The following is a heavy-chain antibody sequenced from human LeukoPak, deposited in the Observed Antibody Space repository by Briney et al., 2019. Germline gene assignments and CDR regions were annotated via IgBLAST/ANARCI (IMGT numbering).Heavy chain of an antibody. CDR2: ISSSSSTI. CDR1: GFTFSSYS. Sequence: GGSLRLSCEASGFTFSSYSMNWVRQAPGKGLEWVSSISSSSSTIYYADSVKGRFTISRDNAKNSLYLQMNSLRAEDTAVYYCSGRGAAAGDIDYWGQGTLVTVSS. J-gene: IGHJ4*02. V-gene: IGHV3-48*01. D-gene: IGHD6-13*01. CDR3: SGRGAAAGDIDY.